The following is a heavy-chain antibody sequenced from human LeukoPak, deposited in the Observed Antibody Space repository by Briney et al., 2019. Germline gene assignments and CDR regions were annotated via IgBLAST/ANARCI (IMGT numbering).Heavy chain of an antibody. J-gene: IGHJ3*02. CDR1: GGSISSYY. CDR3: ARDDYGDAFDI. V-gene: IGHV4-59*01. CDR2: IYYSGST. D-gene: IGHD4/OR15-4a*01. Sequence: SETLSLTCTVSGGSISSYYWSWIRQPPGKGLEWSGYIYYSGSTNYNPSLKSRVTISVDTSKNQFSLKLSSVTAADTAVYYCARDDYGDAFDIWGQGTMVTVSS.